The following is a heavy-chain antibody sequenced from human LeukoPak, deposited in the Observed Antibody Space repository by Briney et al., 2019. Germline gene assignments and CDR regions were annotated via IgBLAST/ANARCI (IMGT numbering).Heavy chain of an antibody. CDR2: INHSGST. CDR1: GGSFSGYY. CDR3: ARGLIAAAGRSTYFDS. Sequence: SETLSLTCAVYGGSFSGYYWSWIRQPPGKGLEWIGEINHSGSTNYNPSLKSRVTISVDTSKNQFSLKLSSVTAADTAVYYCARGLIAAAGRSTYFDSWGQGTLVTVSS. V-gene: IGHV4-34*01. D-gene: IGHD6-13*01. J-gene: IGHJ4*02.